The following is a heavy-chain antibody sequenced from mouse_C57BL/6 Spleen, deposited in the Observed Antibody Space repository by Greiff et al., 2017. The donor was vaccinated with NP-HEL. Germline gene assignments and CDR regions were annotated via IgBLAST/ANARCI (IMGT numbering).Heavy chain of an antibody. D-gene: IGHD2-5*01. J-gene: IGHJ4*01. CDR3: ARGSVYSNYNAMDY. CDR1: GYTFTGYW. V-gene: IGHV1-9*01. CDR2: ILPGSGST. Sequence: VKVVESGAELMKPGASVKLSCKATGYTFTGYWIEWVKQRPGHGLEWIGEILPGSGSTNYNAKFKGKATFTADTSSNTAYMQLSSLTTEDSAIYYCARGSVYSNYNAMDYWGQGTSVTVSS.